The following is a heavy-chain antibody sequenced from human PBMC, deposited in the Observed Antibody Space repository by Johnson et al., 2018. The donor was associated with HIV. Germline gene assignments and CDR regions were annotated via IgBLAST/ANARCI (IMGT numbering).Heavy chain of an antibody. CDR3: AVLCSGCADAFDV. Sequence: QMQLVESGGGVVQPGRSLRLSCAASGFTFSSYAMHWVRQAPGKGLEWVAVISYDGSNKYYADSVKGRFTISRDNSKNTLYLQMKSLRAEDGAVYYCAVLCSGCADAFDVWGQGTMVTVS. D-gene: IGHD3-10*01. CDR1: GFTFSSYA. J-gene: IGHJ3*01. CDR2: ISYDGSNK. V-gene: IGHV3-30*04.